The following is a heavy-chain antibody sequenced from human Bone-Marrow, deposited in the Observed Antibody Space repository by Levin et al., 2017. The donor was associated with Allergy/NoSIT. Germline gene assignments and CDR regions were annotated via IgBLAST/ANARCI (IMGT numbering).Heavy chain of an antibody. CDR1: GFPFSIYN. CDR2: ITSGDNYI. Sequence: GESLKISCTASGFPFSIYNFNWVRQAPGKGLEWVSSITSGDNYIYYADSLKGRFTISRDNAKNSLYLQMNSLRAEDTAVYYCARDLGASCSSTSCYSAAFDIWGQGTMVTVSS. D-gene: IGHD2-2*02. J-gene: IGHJ3*02. V-gene: IGHV3-21*01. CDR3: ARDLGASCSSTSCYSAAFDI.